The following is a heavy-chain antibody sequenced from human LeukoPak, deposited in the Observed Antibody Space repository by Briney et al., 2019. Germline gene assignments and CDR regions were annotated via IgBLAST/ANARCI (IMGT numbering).Heavy chain of an antibody. CDR2: IYPGDSDT. CDR1: GYSFTSYW. Sequence: GESLKISCKGSGYSFTSYWIGWVRQLPGKGLEWMGIIYPGDSDTRYSPCFQGQVTISADKSISTAYLQWSSLKTSDTAMYYCARVPGTTPPHYYYYGMDVWGQGTTVTVSS. CDR3: ARVPGTTPPHYYYYGMDV. J-gene: IGHJ6*02. V-gene: IGHV5-51*01. D-gene: IGHD1-1*01.